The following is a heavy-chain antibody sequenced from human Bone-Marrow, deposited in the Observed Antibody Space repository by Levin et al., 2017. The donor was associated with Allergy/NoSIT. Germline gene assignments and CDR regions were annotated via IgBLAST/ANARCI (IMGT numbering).Heavy chain of an antibody. Sequence: PSETLSLTCTVSGGSISSSSYYWGWIRQPPGKGLEWIGSIYYSGSTYYNPSLKSRVTISVDTSKNQFSLKLSSVTAADTAVYYCASPGSGGGSGYSYLVPITNNWGLLLTLDYWGQGTLVTVSS. CDR1: GGSISSSSYY. D-gene: IGHD5-18*01. J-gene: IGHJ4*02. CDR3: ASPGSGGGSGYSYLVPITNNWGLLLTLDY. V-gene: IGHV4-39*01. CDR2: IYYSGST.